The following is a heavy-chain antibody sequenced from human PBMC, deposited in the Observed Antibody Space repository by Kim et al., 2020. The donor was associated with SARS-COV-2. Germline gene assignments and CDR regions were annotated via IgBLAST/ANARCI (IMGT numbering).Heavy chain of an antibody. CDR3: ARSFLWFGELLPPSWVSFYFDY. D-gene: IGHD3-10*01. CDR1: GGSISSISYY. V-gene: IGHV4-39*01. Sequence: SETLSLTCTVSGGSISSISYYWGWIRQPPGKGLEWIGSIYYSGSTYYNPSLKSRVTISVDTSKNQFSLKLSSVTAADTAVYYCARSFLWFGELLPPSWVSFYFDYWGQGTLVTVSS. CDR2: IYYSGST. J-gene: IGHJ4*02.